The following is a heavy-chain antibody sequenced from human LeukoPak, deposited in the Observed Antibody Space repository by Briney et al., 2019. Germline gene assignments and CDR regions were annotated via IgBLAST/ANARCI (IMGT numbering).Heavy chain of an antibody. Sequence: SETLSLTCAVYGGSFSGYHWSWIRQPPGKGLEWIGEINHSGSTNYNPSLKSRVTISVDTSKNQFSLKLSSVTAADTAVYYCARGRGGYVIDYWGQGTLVTVSS. J-gene: IGHJ4*02. D-gene: IGHD5-12*01. CDR2: INHSGST. CDR1: GGSFSGYH. CDR3: ARGRGGYVIDY. V-gene: IGHV4-34*01.